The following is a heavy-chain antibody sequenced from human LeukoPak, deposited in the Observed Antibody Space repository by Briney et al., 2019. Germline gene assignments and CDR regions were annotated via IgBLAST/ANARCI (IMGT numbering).Heavy chain of an antibody. CDR2: IWYDGSNK. D-gene: IGHD6-19*01. J-gene: IGHJ4*02. Sequence: GGSLRLSCAASGFTFSSYGMHWVRQAPGKGLEWVAVIWYDGSNKYYADSVKGRFTISRDNSKNTLYLQMNSLRAEDTAVYYCAISIAVAGTDFDYWGQGTLVIVSS. V-gene: IGHV3-33*01. CDR1: GFTFSSYG. CDR3: AISIAVAGTDFDY.